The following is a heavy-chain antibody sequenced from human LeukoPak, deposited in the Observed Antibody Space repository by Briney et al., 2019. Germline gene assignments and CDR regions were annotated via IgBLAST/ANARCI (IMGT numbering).Heavy chain of an antibody. J-gene: IGHJ3*02. D-gene: IGHD5-12*01. V-gene: IGHV1-69*01. CDR3: AREGYSGYQTDAFDI. CDR1: GGTFSSYA. CDR2: IIPIFGTA. Sequence: SVKVSCKASGGTFSSYAISWVRQAPGQGLEWMGGIIPIFGTANYAQKFQGRVTVTADESTSTAYMELSSLRSEDTAVYYCAREGYSGYQTDAFDIWGQGTMVTVSS.